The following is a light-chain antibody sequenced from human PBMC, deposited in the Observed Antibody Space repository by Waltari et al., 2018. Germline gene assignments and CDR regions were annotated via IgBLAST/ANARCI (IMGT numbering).Light chain of an antibody. CDR2: WAS. V-gene: IGKV4-1*01. Sequence: DIVMTQSPDSLAVSLGERATINCKSSQSVLYSSNNKNDLPWYQQKPGQPPKVLIYWASFRESGVPDRFSGSGSETDFTLTISSLQAEDVAVYYCQQYYSTPPYTFGQGTKLEIK. J-gene: IGKJ2*01. CDR3: QQYYSTPPYT. CDR1: QSVLYSSNNKND.